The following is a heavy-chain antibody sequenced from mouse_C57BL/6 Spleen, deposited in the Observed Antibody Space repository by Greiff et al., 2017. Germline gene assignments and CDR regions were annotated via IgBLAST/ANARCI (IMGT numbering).Heavy chain of an antibody. J-gene: IGHJ1*03. CDR3: AQITAVEGGDWCFGG. V-gene: IGHV1-54*01. CDR1: GYAFTNYL. Sequence: QVQLQQSGAELVRPGTSVKVSCKASGYAFTNYLIEWVKQRPGQGLEWIGVINPGSGGTNYNEKFKGKATLTADKSSSTAYMQLSSLTSEDSAVYFCAQITAVEGGDWCFGGWGTGTTVTVST. D-gene: IGHD1-1*01. CDR2: INPGSGGT.